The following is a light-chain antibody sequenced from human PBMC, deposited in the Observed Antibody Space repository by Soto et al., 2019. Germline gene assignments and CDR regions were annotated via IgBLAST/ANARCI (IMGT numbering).Light chain of an antibody. CDR3: QQRSNWWT. J-gene: IGKJ1*01. CDR1: QSVSSY. V-gene: IGKV3-11*01. CDR2: DAS. Sequence: EIVLTQSPATLSLSPGEIATLSCRASQSVSSYLAWYQQKPGQAPRLLIYDASNRATGIPARFSGSGSGTDFTLTISSLEPEYFAVYYCQQRSNWWTFGQGTKVEIK.